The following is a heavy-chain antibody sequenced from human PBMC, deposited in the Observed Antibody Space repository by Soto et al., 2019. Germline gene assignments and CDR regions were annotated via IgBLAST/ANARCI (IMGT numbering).Heavy chain of an antibody. CDR2: ISSSSSYI. CDR3: ARDTYYYGSGIYSP. D-gene: IGHD3-10*01. Sequence: EVQLVESGGGLVKPGGSLRLSCAASGFTFRSYSMNWVSQAPGKGLEWVSSISSSSSYIYYADSVKGRLPISRDNAKNSLYLQMNSLRAEDTAVYYCARDTYYYGSGIYSPWGQGTLVTVSS. J-gene: IGHJ5*02. V-gene: IGHV3-21*01. CDR1: GFTFRSYS.